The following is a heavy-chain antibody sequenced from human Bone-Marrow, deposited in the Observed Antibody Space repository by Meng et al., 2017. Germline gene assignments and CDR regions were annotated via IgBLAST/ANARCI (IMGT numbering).Heavy chain of an antibody. CDR1: GVSISTNY. CDR3: ARGAAAGYYFDY. Sequence: QVQLQESGPGLVKPSETLSLTCTVSGVSISTNYWSWIRQPPGKGLEWIGFIYYRGTNYSPSLRSRVSISLDPSKNQFSLNLTSVTAADTAVYYCARGAAAGYYFDYWGQGTLVTVSS. D-gene: IGHD6-13*01. CDR2: IYYRGT. V-gene: IGHV4-59*01. J-gene: IGHJ4*02.